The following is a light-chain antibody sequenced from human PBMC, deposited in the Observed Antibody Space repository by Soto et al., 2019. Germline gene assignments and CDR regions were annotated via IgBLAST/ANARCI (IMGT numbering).Light chain of an antibody. CDR2: GAS. CDR1: QSVSSSY. V-gene: IGKV3-20*01. J-gene: IGKJ4*01. CDR3: QQYGSSPLA. Sequence: EIVLTQSPGTLSLSPGDRATLSCRASQSVSSSYLAWYQQIPGQAPRLLIDGASSRATGIPDRFRGSGSGTDFTLTISRLEPEDFAGYYCQQYGSSPLAFGGGTKVEIK.